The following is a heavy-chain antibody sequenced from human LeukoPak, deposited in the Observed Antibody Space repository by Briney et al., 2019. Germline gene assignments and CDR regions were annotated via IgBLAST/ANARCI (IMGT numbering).Heavy chain of an antibody. D-gene: IGHD6-19*01. V-gene: IGHV4-61*02. CDR1: GGSISSGSYY. CDR3: AREAGSQVPYYYYYYMDV. CDR2: IYTSGSI. Sequence: SSQTLSLTCTVSGGSISSGSYYWRWIRQPAGKGLEWIGRIYTSGSINYNPSLKSRVTISVDTSKNQFSLKLSSVTAADTAVYYCAREAGSQVPYYYYYYMDVWGKGTTVTVSS. J-gene: IGHJ6*03.